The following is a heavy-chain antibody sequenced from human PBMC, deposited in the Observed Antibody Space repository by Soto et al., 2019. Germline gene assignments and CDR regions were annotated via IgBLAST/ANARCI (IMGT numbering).Heavy chain of an antibody. CDR3: AKVRYSSPMGYYYGMDV. D-gene: IGHD6-19*01. Sequence: GASVKVSCKASGGTFNSYGISWVRQAPGQGLDWMGVIIPIFGTANYAQKFQGRVTITADESTSTSYMEVNNLRSEDTAVYYCAKVRYSSPMGYYYGMDVWGQVTTVTVSS. CDR1: GGTFNSYG. J-gene: IGHJ6*02. CDR2: IIPIFGTA. V-gene: IGHV1-69*13.